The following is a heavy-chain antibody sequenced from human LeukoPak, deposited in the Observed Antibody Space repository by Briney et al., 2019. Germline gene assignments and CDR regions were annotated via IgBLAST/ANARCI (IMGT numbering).Heavy chain of an antibody. D-gene: IGHD5-24*01. Sequence: GRSLRLSCAASGFSFSRYAMFWVRQAPGKGLEWVAVMSYDGSDKYYADSVKGRFTISRDNSKNTLYLQMNSLRADDTAVYYCTREGRRWLQFSFDYWGQGTRVTVSS. V-gene: IGHV3-30-3*01. CDR1: GFSFSRYA. CDR2: MSYDGSDK. J-gene: IGHJ4*02. CDR3: TREGRRWLQFSFDY.